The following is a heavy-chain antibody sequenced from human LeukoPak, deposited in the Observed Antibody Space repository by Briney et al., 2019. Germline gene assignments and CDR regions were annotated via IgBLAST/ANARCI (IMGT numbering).Heavy chain of an antibody. J-gene: IGHJ4*02. CDR3: AKGGHGRREHSGYSRSASTD. D-gene: IGHD3-22*01. CDR2: ISGSGGST. V-gene: IGHV3-23*01. CDR1: GFTFSSYA. Sequence: GGSLRLSCAASGFTFSSYAMSWVRQAPGKGLEWVSAISGSGGSTYYADSVKGRFTISRDNSKNTLYLQMNSLRAEETAVYYCAKGGHGRREHSGYSRSASTDWGQGTLVTVSS.